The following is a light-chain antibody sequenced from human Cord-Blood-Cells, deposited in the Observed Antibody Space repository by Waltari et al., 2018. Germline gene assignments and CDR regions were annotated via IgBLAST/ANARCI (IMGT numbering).Light chain of an antibody. V-gene: IGLV3-1*01. J-gene: IGLJ2*01. CDR3: QAWDSSIVV. CDR2: QDS. Sequence: SYELTQQPSVSVSPGQTASITCSGDKLGHKYACWYQQKPGQSPVLVIYQDSKRPSGIPERFSGSNSGNTATLTISGTQAMDEADYYCQAWDSSIVVFGGGTKLTVL. CDR1: KLGHKY.